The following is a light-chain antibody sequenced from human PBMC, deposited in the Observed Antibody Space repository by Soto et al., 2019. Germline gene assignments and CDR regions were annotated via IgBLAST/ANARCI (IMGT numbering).Light chain of an antibody. J-gene: IGKJ5*01. CDR2: DTS. CDR3: QQRQHWPPIT. CDR1: QSVSSY. V-gene: IGKV3-11*01. Sequence: EVVLTQSPATLSLSPGERATLFCRASQSVSSYLAWYQQKPGQAPRLLIYDTSNRATGIPARFSGSGSGTDFTLTISSLEPEDFAVYYCQQRQHWPPITFGQGTRLEIK.